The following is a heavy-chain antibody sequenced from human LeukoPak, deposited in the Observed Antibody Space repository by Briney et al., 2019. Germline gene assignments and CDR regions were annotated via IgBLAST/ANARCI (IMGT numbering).Heavy chain of an antibody. CDR1: GYTFTSYG. Sequence: ASVKVSCKASGYTFTSYGISWVRQAPGQGLEWMGWISAYNGNTNYAQKLQGRVTMTTDTSTSTAYMELRSLRSDDTAVYYCARDSSGYDLPRVDYWGQGTLVTVSS. D-gene: IGHD5-12*01. CDR2: ISAYNGNT. CDR3: ARDSSGYDLPRVDY. V-gene: IGHV1-18*01. J-gene: IGHJ4*02.